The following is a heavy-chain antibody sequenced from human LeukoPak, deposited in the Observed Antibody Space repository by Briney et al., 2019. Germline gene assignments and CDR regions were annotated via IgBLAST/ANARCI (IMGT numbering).Heavy chain of an antibody. CDR1: VFTFSSYA. CDR3: ARPSAAGLPNAFDI. CDR2: ISSSGGGT. V-gene: IGHV3-23*01. Sequence: GGSLRLSCAASVFTFSSYAMSWVRQAPGKGREWVSPISSSGGGTYYADSVKGRFTISRDNSKNTLYLQMNSLRAEDTAVYYCARPSAAGLPNAFDIWGQGTMVTVCS. J-gene: IGHJ3*02. D-gene: IGHD2-15*01.